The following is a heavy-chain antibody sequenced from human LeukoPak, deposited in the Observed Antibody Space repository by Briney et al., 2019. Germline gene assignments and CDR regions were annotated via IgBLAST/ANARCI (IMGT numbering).Heavy chain of an antibody. D-gene: IGHD3-22*01. J-gene: IGHJ4*02. CDR2: IYPGDSDT. CDR3: ARLTRVETRYDSSGYGFDY. Sequence: GESLKISCKGSGYSFTSYWIGWVRQMPGKGLEWMGIIYPGDSDTRYSPSLQGQVTISADKSISTAYLQWSSLKASDTAMYYCARLTRVETRYDSSGYGFDYWGQGTLVTVSS. CDR1: GYSFTSYW. V-gene: IGHV5-51*01.